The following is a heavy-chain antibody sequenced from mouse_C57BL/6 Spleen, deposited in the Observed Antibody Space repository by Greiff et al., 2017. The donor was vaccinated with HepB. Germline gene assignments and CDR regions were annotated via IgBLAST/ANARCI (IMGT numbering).Heavy chain of an antibody. Sequence: QVQLQQPGAELVMPGASVKLSCKASGYTFTSYWMHWVKQRPGQCLEWIGEIDPSDSYTNYNQKFKGKSTLTVDKSSSTAYMQLSSLTSEDSAVYYCARSPNWDGGFAYWGQGTLVTVSA. J-gene: IGHJ3*01. CDR3: ARSPNWDGGFAY. CDR2: IDPSDSYT. V-gene: IGHV1-69*01. CDR1: GYTFTSYW. D-gene: IGHD4-1*01.